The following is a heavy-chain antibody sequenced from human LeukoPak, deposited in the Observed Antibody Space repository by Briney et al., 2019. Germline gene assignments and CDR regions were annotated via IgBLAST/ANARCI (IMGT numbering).Heavy chain of an antibody. CDR3: ARGVIRAVTVLGY. J-gene: IGHJ4*02. CDR1: GYTFTGYY. V-gene: IGHV1-2*02. Sequence: GASVKVSCKASGYTFTGYYMHWVRQAPGQGLEWMGWINPNSGGTNYAQKFQGRVTMTRDTSISTAYMELSSLRSEDTAVYYCARGVIRAVTVLGYWGQGTLVTVSS. D-gene: IGHD3-16*02. CDR2: INPNSGGT.